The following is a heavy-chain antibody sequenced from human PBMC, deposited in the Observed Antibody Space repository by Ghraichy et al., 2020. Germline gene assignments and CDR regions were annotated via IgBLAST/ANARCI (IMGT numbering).Heavy chain of an antibody. CDR3: AKAWGFCSGGTCPSYKWFAP. J-gene: IGHJ5*02. V-gene: IGHV3-23*01. D-gene: IGHD2-15*01. Sequence: LSLTCAASGFTFSSYEMTWVRQAPGKGLEWVSTISGGGGNTYYGDSVKGRFTVSRDNSHNTMSLQMNSLRAEDTALYYCAKAWGFCSGGTCPSYKWFAPGGPGTLVTVSS. CDR1: GFTFSSYE. CDR2: ISGGGGNT.